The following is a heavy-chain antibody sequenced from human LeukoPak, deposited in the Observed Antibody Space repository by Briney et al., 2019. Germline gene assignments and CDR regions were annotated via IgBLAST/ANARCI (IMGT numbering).Heavy chain of an antibody. Sequence: GASVKVSCKASGYTFTSYGISWVRQAPGQGLEWMGWISAYNGNTNYAQKLQGRVTMTTDTSTSTAYMELRSLRSDDTAVYYCARDSRGIAAAGPKDSGYWGQGTLVTVSS. D-gene: IGHD6-13*01. CDR2: ISAYNGNT. CDR1: GYTFTSYG. V-gene: IGHV1-18*01. J-gene: IGHJ4*02. CDR3: ARDSRGIAAAGPKDSGY.